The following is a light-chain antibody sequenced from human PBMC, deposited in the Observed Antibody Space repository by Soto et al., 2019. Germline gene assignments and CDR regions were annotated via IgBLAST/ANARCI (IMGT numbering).Light chain of an antibody. CDR2: EVS. CDR1: SSDVGRYNY. V-gene: IGLV2-14*01. CDR3: TSYTRNSPVA. Sequence: QSALTQPASVSGSPGESITISCSGTSSDVGRYNYVSWYQQHPGKAPKLLIFEVSNRPSGVSNRLSGSKSGNTASLTISGLQAEDEADYYCTSYTRNSPVAFGGGTQLTVL. J-gene: IGLJ2*01.